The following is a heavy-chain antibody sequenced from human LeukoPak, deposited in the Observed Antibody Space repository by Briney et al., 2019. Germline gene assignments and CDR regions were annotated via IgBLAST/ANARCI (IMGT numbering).Heavy chain of an antibody. Sequence: SETLSLTCAVYGGSFSGYHWTWIRQPPGKGLEWIGEINHSGGTNYNPSLKSRVTISVDTSKNQFSLKLSSVTAADTAVYYCARAGLEMATISWVYWGQGTLVIVSS. J-gene: IGHJ4*02. V-gene: IGHV4-34*01. CDR3: ARAGLEMATISWVY. D-gene: IGHD5-24*01. CDR1: GGSFSGYH. CDR2: INHSGGT.